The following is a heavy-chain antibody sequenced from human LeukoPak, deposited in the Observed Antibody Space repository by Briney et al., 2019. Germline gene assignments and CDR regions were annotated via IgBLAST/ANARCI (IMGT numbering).Heavy chain of an antibody. CDR1: GDSISSGDYY. V-gene: IGHV4-61*08. CDR2: IYYSGST. J-gene: IGHJ6*03. D-gene: IGHD3-16*01. CDR3: ARETSQKGAHYMDV. Sequence: PSETLSLTCTVSGDSISSGDYYWSWIRQPPGKGLKWIGYIYYSGSTSYSPSLRSRVTISVDTSKNQFSLKLSSVTAADTAVYYCARETSQKGAHYMDVWGKGTTVTISS.